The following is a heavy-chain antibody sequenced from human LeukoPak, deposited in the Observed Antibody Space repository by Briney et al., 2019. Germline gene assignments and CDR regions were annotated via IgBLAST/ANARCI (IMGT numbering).Heavy chain of an antibody. V-gene: IGHV3-21*01. Sequence: GGSLRLSCAASGFTFSSYSMNWVRQAPGKGLEWVSSISSSSSYIYYADSVKGRFTISRDNAKNSLYLQMNSLRAEDTAAYYCASGWALDVWKNYADYWGQGTLVTVSS. J-gene: IGHJ4*02. D-gene: IGHD3-3*01. CDR3: ASGWALDVWKNYADY. CDR1: GFTFSSYS. CDR2: ISSSSSYI.